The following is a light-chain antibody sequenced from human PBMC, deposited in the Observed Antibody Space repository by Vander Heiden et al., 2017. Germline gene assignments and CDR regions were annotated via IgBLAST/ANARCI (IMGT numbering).Light chain of an antibody. J-gene: IGKJ2*03. Sequence: DIVMTQSPDSLAVSLGERATINCKSSQSVLYSSNNKNYLAWYQQKLVLPPKLLIYWASTRESGVPDRFSATRSGTDFTLTISSLQAEDVAVYYSQQDSSTPSSFAQPT. CDR2: WAS. V-gene: IGKV4-1*01. CDR3: QQDSSTPSS. CDR1: QSVLYSSNNKNY.